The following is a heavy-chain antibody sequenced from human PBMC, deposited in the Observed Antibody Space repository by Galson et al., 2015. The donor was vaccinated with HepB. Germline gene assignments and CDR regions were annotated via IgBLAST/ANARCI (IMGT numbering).Heavy chain of an antibody. D-gene: IGHD4-17*01. CDR2: ISSSSSTI. Sequence: SLRLSCAASGFTFSSYSMNWVRQAPGKGLEWVSYISSSSSTIYYADSVKGRFTISRDNAKNSLYLQMNSLRAEDTAVYYCARDDYGDYYYYYGMDVWGQGTTVTVSS. V-gene: IGHV3-48*01. CDR3: ARDDYGDYYYYYGMDV. J-gene: IGHJ6*02. CDR1: GFTFSSYS.